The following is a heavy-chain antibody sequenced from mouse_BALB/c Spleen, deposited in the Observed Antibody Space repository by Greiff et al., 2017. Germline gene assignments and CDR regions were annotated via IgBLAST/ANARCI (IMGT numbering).Heavy chain of an antibody. CDR2: IYPYNGGT. V-gene: IGHV1S29*02. Sequence: EVMLVESGPELVKPGASVKISCKASGYTFTDYNMHWVKQSHGKSLEWIGYIYPYNGGTGYNQKFKSKATLTVDNSSSTAYMELRSLTSEDSAVYYCARRYGNLYWYFDVWGAGTTVTVSS. D-gene: IGHD2-10*02. CDR1: GYTFTDYN. CDR3: ARRYGNLYWYFDV. J-gene: IGHJ1*01.